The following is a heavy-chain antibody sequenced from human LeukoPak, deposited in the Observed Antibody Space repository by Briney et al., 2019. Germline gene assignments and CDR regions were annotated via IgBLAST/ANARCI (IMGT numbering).Heavy chain of an antibody. CDR1: GFTFSSYS. CDR2: ITTSSSYI. J-gene: IGHJ3*02. V-gene: IGHV3-21*04. CDR3: AKRGIIRLGAGAFDI. Sequence: GGSLRLSCAASGFTFSSYSMNWVRQAPGKGLEWVSLITTSSSYIYYADSVKGRFTISRDNAKNSLYLQMNSLRAEDTAVYYCAKRGIIRLGAGAFDIWGQGTMVTVSS. D-gene: IGHD1-26*01.